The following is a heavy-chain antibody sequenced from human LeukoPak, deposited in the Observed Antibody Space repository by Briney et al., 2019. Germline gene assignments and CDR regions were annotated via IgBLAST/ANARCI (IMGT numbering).Heavy chain of an antibody. CDR2: ISGLGDKT. CDR3: VKDQGDTMVRGAPPYYYYGMDV. D-gene: IGHD3-10*01. J-gene: IGHJ6*02. Sequence: PGGSLRLSCAASKFTFSSHAMNWVRQTPGKGLEWVSTISGLGDKTYYADSVKGRFTISRDNSKNTLFLQMNSLRAEDTAVYYCVKDQGDTMVRGAPPYYYYGMDVWGQGTAVTVSS. V-gene: IGHV3-23*01. CDR1: KFTFSSHA.